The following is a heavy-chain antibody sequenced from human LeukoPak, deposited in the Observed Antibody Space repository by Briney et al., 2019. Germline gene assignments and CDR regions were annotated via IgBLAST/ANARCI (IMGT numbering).Heavy chain of an antibody. D-gene: IGHD5-12*01. V-gene: IGHV3-30*02. CDR1: GFTFSSYG. CDR3: ARSGQRGYSGYDFGY. J-gene: IGHJ4*02. CDR2: IRYDGSNK. Sequence: GGSLRLSCAASGFTFSSYGMHWVRQAPGKGLEWVAFIRYDGSNKYYADSVKGRFTISRDNSKNTLYLQMNSLRAEDTAVYYCARSGQRGYSGYDFGYWGQGTLVTVSS.